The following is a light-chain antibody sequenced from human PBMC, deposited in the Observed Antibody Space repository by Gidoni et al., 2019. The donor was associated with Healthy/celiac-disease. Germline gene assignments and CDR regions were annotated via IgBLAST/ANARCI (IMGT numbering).Light chain of an antibody. Sequence: EIVMTQSPATLSVSPGERATLSCRASQSVSSNLGWYQQKPGQAPRLLIYGASTRATGIPARFSGSGSGTEFTLTISGLQSEDFAVYYCQQYNNWPPYTFGQGTKLEIK. V-gene: IGKV3-15*01. J-gene: IGKJ2*01. CDR1: QSVSSN. CDR3: QQYNNWPPYT. CDR2: GAS.